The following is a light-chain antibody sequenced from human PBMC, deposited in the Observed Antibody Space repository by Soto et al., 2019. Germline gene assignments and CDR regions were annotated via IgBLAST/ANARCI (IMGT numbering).Light chain of an antibody. CDR2: LGS. CDR1: QSLLHRKGYNY. J-gene: IGKJ2*01. Sequence: DIVMTQSPLSLPVTPGEPASISCRSSQSLLHRKGYNYLDWYLQKPGQSPQLLIYLGSNRASGVPDRFSGSGSGTDFTLKISRVEAEDVGVYYCMQALRTPPHTFGQGTKLAIK. CDR3: MQALRTPPHT. V-gene: IGKV2-28*01.